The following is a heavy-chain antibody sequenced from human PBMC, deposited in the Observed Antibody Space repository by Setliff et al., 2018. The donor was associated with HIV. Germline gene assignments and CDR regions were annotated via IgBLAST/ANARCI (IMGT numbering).Heavy chain of an antibody. CDR2: INHSGST. D-gene: IGHD3-10*01. V-gene: IGHV4-34*01. J-gene: IGHJ3*02. CDR3: ARVASGFRITMVRVRHAFDI. CDR1: GGSFSGYY. Sequence: SETLSLTCAVYGGSFSGYYWSWIRQPPGKGLEWIGEINHSGSTNYNPSLKSRVTIPVDTSKNQFSLKLSSVTAADTAVYYCARVASGFRITMVRVRHAFDIWGQGTMVTVSS.